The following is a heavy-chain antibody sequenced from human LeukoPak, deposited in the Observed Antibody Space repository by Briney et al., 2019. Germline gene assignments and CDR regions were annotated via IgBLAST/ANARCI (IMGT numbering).Heavy chain of an antibody. V-gene: IGHV3-74*01. D-gene: IGHD4-17*01. J-gene: IGHJ4*02. CDR1: GFMFTSYW. Sequence: PGGSLRLSCAASGFMFTSYWMHWVRQAPGKGPVWVSRISSDGTSSIYADSVKGRFTISRDNAKNTVYLQMNSLSVEDTGVYYCASALTTVTPHFHYWGQGTLVTVSS. CDR2: ISSDGTSS. CDR3: ASALTTVTPHFHY.